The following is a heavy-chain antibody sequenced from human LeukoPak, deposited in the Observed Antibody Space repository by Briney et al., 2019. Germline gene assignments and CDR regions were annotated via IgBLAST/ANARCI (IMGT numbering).Heavy chain of an antibody. D-gene: IGHD3-22*01. CDR3: ARDLIHRSGEANY. V-gene: IGHV3-11*05. CDR2: ISSSGSST. CDR1: GGSISSYY. Sequence: LSLTCTVSGGSISSYYWTWIRQAPGKGLEWISYISSSGSSTNYADSVKGRFTISRDNAKNSLYLQMNSLRAEDTAVYYCARDLIHRSGEANYWGRGTLVTVSS. J-gene: IGHJ4*02.